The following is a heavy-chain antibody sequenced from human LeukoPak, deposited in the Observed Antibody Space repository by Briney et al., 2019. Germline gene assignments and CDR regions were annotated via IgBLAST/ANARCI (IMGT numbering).Heavy chain of an antibody. D-gene: IGHD3-22*01. J-gene: IGHJ3*02. Sequence: PSETLSLTCAVYGGSFSGYYWSWIRQPPGKGLEWIGEINHSGSTNYNPSLKSRVTISVDTSKNQFSLKLSSVTAADTAVYYCARGDYDSSGYSCDAFDIWGQGTMVTVSS. CDR2: INHSGST. CDR1: GGSFSGYY. CDR3: ARGDYDSSGYSCDAFDI. V-gene: IGHV4-34*01.